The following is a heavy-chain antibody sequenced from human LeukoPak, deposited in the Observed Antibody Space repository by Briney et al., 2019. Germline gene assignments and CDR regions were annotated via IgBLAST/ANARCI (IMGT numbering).Heavy chain of an antibody. CDR3: ATEVVGATINTRYFDY. CDR2: FDPEDGET. D-gene: IGHD1-26*01. J-gene: IGHJ4*02. Sequence: ASVKVSFKVSGYTLTELSMHWVRQAPGKGLEWMGGFDPEDGETIYAQKFQGRVTMTEDTSTDTAYMELSSLRSEDTAVYYCATEVVGATINTRYFDYWGQGTLVTVSS. V-gene: IGHV1-24*01. CDR1: GYTLTELS.